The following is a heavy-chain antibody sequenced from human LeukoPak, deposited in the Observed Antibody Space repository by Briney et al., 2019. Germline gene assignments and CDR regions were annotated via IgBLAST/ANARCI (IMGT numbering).Heavy chain of an antibody. CDR2: LYNTATT. CDR3: AGFGGYSL. J-gene: IGHJ4*02. Sequence: PGGSLRLSCAVSGFTVSNNHLTWVRQAPGKGLECVSILYNTATTFYADSVKGRFTISRDNSRNTVYLRMNRLRVEDTAVYYCAGFGGYSLWGQGTLVTVSS. CDR1: GFTVSNNH. D-gene: IGHD4-23*01. V-gene: IGHV3-66*01.